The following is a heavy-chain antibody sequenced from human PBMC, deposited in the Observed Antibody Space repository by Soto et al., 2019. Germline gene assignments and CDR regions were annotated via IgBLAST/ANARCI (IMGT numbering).Heavy chain of an antibody. CDR1: GFTFISYW. Sequence: EEQLVESEGDLVQPGGSLRLSCAASGFTFISYWMHWVRQAPGKGLVWVSRVNNDGSDTIYADSVRGRFTVSRDNAKNTLFLQMNNLRAXXXXXXXXXXXXXXXXXDIWGQGTMVTVSS. CDR2: VNNDGSDT. CDR3: XXXXXXXXXDI. V-gene: IGHV3-74*01. J-gene: IGHJ3*02.